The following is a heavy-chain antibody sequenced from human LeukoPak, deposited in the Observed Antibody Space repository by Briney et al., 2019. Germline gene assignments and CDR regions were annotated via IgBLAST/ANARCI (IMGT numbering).Heavy chain of an antibody. CDR1: GFTFSSYA. CDR2: ISGSGGST. V-gene: IGHV3-23*01. J-gene: IGHJ4*02. Sequence: PGGSLRLSCAASGFTFSSYAMSWVRQAPGKGLEWVSAISGSGGSTYYADSVKGRFTISRDNSKNTLYLQMNSLRAEDTAVYYCAKGSTRLYYYDSSGHNGGDYWGQGTLVTVSS. D-gene: IGHD3-22*01. CDR3: AKGSTRLYYYDSSGHNGGDY.